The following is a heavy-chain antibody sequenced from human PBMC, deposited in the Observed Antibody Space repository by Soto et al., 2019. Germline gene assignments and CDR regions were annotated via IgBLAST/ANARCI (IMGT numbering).Heavy chain of an antibody. CDR3: ASGLDYCSGGSCYNY. V-gene: IGHV3-48*01. J-gene: IGHJ4*02. D-gene: IGHD2-15*01. Sequence: GGSLRLSCAASGFTFSSYAMHWVRQAPGKGLEWVSYISSSSSTIYYADSVKGRFTISRDNAKNSLYLQMSSLRSEDTAVYYCASGLDYCSGGSCYNYWGQGTLVTVSS. CDR2: ISSSSSTI. CDR1: GFTFSSYA.